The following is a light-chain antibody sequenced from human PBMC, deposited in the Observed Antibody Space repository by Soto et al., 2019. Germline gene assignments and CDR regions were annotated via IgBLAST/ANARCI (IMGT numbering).Light chain of an antibody. CDR3: QQYGSSPYT. CDR1: QSVSSSY. V-gene: IGKV3-20*01. J-gene: IGKJ2*01. Sequence: EIVLTQSPGTLSLSPGERATLSCRASQSVSSSYLAWYQQKPGQAPRLLISGASSRATGVPDRFSGSGSGTDFTLTISRLEPEDFAVYYCQQYGSSPYTFGQGTKLEIK. CDR2: GAS.